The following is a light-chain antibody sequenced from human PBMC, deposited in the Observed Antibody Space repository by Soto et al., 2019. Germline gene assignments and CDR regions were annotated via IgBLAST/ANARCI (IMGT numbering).Light chain of an antibody. Sequence: DIQMTQSPSTLSGSVGDRVTITCRASQTISSWLAWYQQKPGKAPKLLIYKASTLKSGVPSRFSGSGSGTEFTLTISSLQPDDGATYYCQHYNSYSEAFGQGTKVDIK. V-gene: IGKV1-5*03. J-gene: IGKJ1*01. CDR1: QTISSW. CDR3: QHYNSYSEA. CDR2: KAS.